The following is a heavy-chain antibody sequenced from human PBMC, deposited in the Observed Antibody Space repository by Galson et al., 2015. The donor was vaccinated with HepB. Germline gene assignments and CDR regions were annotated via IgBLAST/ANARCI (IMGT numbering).Heavy chain of an antibody. CDR1: GFTFSSYS. V-gene: IGHV3-21*01. CDR2: ISSSSSYI. J-gene: IGHJ3*02. CDR3: ARKNSIAAAGNLRDAFDI. D-gene: IGHD6-13*01. Sequence: SLRLSCAASGFTFSSYSMNWVRQAPGKGLEWVSSISSSSSYIYYADSVKGRFTISRDNAKNSLYLQMNSLRAEDTAVYYCARKNSIAAAGNLRDAFDIWGQGTMVTVSS.